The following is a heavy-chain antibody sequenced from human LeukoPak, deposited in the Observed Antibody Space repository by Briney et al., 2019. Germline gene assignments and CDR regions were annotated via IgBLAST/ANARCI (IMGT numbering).Heavy chain of an antibody. D-gene: IGHD2-2*01. Sequence: RGSLRLSCAASGFTFSSYGMHWVRQAPGKGLEYVSAISTNGGSTYYANSVKGRFTISRDNSKNTLYLQMGSLRAEDMAVYYCARAHPSADQKYFQHWGQGTLVTVSS. CDR1: GFTFSSYG. V-gene: IGHV3-64*01. J-gene: IGHJ1*01. CDR3: ARAHPSADQKYFQH. CDR2: ISTNGGST.